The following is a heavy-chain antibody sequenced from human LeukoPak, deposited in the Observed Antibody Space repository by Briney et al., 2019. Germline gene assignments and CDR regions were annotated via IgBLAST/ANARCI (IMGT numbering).Heavy chain of an antibody. CDR3: ARSNYDSSGYYSRGYYYYGMDV. J-gene: IGHJ6*02. Sequence: SVKVSCKASGGTFSSYAISWVRQAPGQGLEWMGGIIPIFGTANYAQKFQGRVTITADESTSTAYMELSSLRSEDTAVYYCARSNYDSSGYYSRGYYYYGMDVWGQGTTVTVSS. CDR1: GGTFSSYA. D-gene: IGHD3-22*01. CDR2: IIPIFGTA. V-gene: IGHV1-69*13.